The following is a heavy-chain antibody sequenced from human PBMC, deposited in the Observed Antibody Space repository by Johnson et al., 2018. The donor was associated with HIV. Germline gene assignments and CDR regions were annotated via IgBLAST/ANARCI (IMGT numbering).Heavy chain of an antibody. V-gene: IGHV3-66*01. CDR1: GFTVSSNY. CDR3: AKDLSDSSGYHYAFDI. CDR2: IYSGGSK. D-gene: IGHD3-22*01. Sequence: VQLVESGGGLVQPGGSLRLFCAASGFTVSSNYMSWVRQAPGKGLEWVSVIYSGGSKYYADSVKGRFTISRDNSKNTLYLQMNSLRAEDTAVYYCAKDLSDSSGYHYAFDIWGQGTMVTVSS. J-gene: IGHJ3*02.